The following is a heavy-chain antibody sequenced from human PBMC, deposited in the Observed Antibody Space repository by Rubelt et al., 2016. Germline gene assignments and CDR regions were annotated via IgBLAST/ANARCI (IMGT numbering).Heavy chain of an antibody. V-gene: IGHV3-30*02. Sequence: DSVKGRFTISRDNSKNTLFLHMNSLRGEDTAVYYGETDPVEATTVRHFDYWGQGTLVTVSS. CDR3: ETDPVEATTVRHFDY. J-gene: IGHJ4*02. D-gene: IGHD1-26*01.